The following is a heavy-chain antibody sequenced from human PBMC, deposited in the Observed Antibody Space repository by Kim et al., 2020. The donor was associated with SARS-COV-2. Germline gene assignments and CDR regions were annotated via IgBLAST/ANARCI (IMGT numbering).Heavy chain of an antibody. CDR2: ISSNGGST. CDR3: ARAGCSSTSCYFWFDP. Sequence: GGSLRLSCAASGFTFSSYAMHWVRQAPGKGLEYVSAISSNGGSTYYANSVKGRFTISRDNSKNTLYLQMGSLRAEDMAVYYCARAGCSSTSCYFWFDPWGQGTLVTVSS. CDR1: GFTFSSYA. J-gene: IGHJ5*02. D-gene: IGHD2-2*01. V-gene: IGHV3-64*01.